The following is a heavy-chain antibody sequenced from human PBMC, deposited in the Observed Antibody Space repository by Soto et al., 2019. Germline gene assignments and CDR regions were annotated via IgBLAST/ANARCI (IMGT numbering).Heavy chain of an antibody. CDR1: GYTFTSYY. CDR2: INPSGGST. V-gene: IGHV1-46*01. Sequence: ASVKVSCKASGYTFTSYYMHWVRQAPGQGLEWMVIINPSGGSTSYAQKFQGRVTMTRDTSTSTVYMELSSLRSEDTAVYYCARDLDYAYYYDSSGYYSSWFDPWGQGTLVTVSS. CDR3: ARDLDYAYYYDSSGYYSSWFDP. J-gene: IGHJ5*02. D-gene: IGHD3-22*01.